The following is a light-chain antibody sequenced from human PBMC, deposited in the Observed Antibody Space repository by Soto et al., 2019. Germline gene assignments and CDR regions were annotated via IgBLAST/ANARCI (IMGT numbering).Light chain of an antibody. J-gene: IGKJ1*01. CDR2: HAS. CDR1: QSISNW. CDR3: QQYNSYSEA. V-gene: IGKV1-5*01. Sequence: DIQITQSPSTLPASVGDRGTLTCRASQSISNWLAWYQQKQGAAPKVLIYHASNLQSGVPSRFRGSGSGTECTLTISRLQPDDVATYYCQQYNSYSEAFGQGTKVDIK.